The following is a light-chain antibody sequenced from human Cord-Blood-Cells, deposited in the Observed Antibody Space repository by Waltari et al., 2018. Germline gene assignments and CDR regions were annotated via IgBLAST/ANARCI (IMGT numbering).Light chain of an antibody. CDR1: QSISSW. V-gene: IGKV1-5*01. J-gene: IGKJ2*01. CDR3: QQYNSYSMYT. Sequence: DIQMTQSPSTLSASVGDRVTITSRASQSISSWLAWYQQKPGKAPKLLIYDASSLESGVPSRFSGSGSGTEFTLTISSLQPDDFATYYCQQYNSYSMYTFGQGTKLEIK. CDR2: DAS.